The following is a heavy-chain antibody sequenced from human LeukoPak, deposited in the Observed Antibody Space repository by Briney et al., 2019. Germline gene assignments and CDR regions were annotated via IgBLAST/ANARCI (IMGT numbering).Heavy chain of an antibody. V-gene: IGHV4-4*07. D-gene: IGHD1-26*01. CDR3: ARDGAATFSDY. CDR1: GGSISNYY. Sequence: SETLSLTCTVSGGSISNYYWSWTRQPAGKGLEYIGRLYASGCTDYSPSLRSQLTMSLDTSKNQFSLKLTSVTAADTAIYYCARDGAATFSDYWGQGALVTVSS. CDR2: LYASGCT. J-gene: IGHJ4*02.